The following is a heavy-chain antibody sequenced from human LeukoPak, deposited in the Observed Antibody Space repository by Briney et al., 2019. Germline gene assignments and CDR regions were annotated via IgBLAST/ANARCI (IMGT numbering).Heavy chain of an antibody. Sequence: GGSLRLSCAASGLTFSTYNMNWVRQAPGKGLEWVSHITSSSSNIYYADSVKGRFTISRDNAKNALYLQMNSLRDEDTAVYYCATSGNYYLEYWGQGTLVTVSS. J-gene: IGHJ4*02. CDR1: GLTFSTYN. CDR3: ATSGNYYLEY. V-gene: IGHV3-48*02. D-gene: IGHD1-26*01. CDR2: ITSSSSNI.